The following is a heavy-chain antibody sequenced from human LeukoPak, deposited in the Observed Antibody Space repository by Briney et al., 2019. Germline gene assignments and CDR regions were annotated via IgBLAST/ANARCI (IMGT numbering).Heavy chain of an antibody. CDR3: ARDVGGGYFDY. V-gene: IGHV3-7*03. CDR1: GFIFSSYW. Sequence: GGSLRLSCAASGFIFSSYWMTWVRQASGKGLEWAANIKQDESEKYFLDSVEGRFTISRDNAKNSLYLQMNSLRAEDTAVYYCARDVGGGYFDYWGQGTLVTVSS. D-gene: IGHD4-23*01. CDR2: IKQDESEK. J-gene: IGHJ4*02.